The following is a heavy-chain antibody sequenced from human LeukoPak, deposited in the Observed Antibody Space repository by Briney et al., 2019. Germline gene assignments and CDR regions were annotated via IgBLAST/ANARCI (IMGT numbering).Heavy chain of an antibody. CDR2: ISGSGGST. Sequence: GGSLSLSCAASGLIFSSYAMRWVRQARGRGREWLSEISGSGGSTNYADSVKGRFTISKENSKNPLFLQMNSLETQDTALYYCAKDRDYGGYYYMDVWGKGTTVTVSS. D-gene: IGHD4/OR15-4a*01. V-gene: IGHV3-23*01. J-gene: IGHJ6*03. CDR3: AKDRDYGGYYYMDV. CDR1: GLIFSSYA.